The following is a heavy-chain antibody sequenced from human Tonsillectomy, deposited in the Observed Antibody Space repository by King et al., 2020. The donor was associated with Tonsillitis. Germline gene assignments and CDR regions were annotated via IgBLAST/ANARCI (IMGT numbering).Heavy chain of an antibody. CDR3: ARGGFDY. D-gene: IGHD3-16*01. J-gene: IGHJ4*02. CDR2: ISYDGRNK. Sequence: QLVQSGGGVVQPGRSLRLSCAASGFTFSSYVMHWVRQAPGKGREWVALISYDGRNKNYADSVKGRFIISRDNSKNTLYLQMNSLRAEDTAVYYCARGGFDYWGQGTLVTVSS. CDR1: GFTFSSYV. V-gene: IGHV3-30*03.